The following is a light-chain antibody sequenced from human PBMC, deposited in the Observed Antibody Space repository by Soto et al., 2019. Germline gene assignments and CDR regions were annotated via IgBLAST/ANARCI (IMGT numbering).Light chain of an antibody. V-gene: IGKV1-5*03. CDR2: KAS. CDR1: QTISSW. J-gene: IGKJ1*01. Sequence: DIQMTQSPSTLSGTVGDRVTITYRASQTISSWLAWYQQKPGKAPKLLIYKASTLKSGVPSRFSGSGSGTEFTLTISSLQPDDFATYYCQHYNSYSEAFGQGSMVDIK. CDR3: QHYNSYSEA.